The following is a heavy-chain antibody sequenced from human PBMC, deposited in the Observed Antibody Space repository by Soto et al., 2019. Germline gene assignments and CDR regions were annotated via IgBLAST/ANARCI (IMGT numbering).Heavy chain of an antibody. CDR1: GFSLSTSGVG. CDR3: AHFLAGGFDY. CDR2: IYWDDDK. V-gene: IGHV2-5*02. D-gene: IGHD3-16*01. J-gene: IGHJ4*02. Sequence: QITLKESGPTLVKPTQTLTLTCTFSGFSLSTSGVGVGWIRQPPGKALEWLALIYWDDDKRYSPSLKSRLTINKDTSKKQVGLTMTKMDPVDTATYDCAHFLAGGFDYWGQGTLVTVSS.